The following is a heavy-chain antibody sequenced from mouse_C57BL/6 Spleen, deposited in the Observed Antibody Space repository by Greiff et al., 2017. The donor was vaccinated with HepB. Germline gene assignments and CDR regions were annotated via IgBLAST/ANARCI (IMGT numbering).Heavy chain of an antibody. D-gene: IGHD3-3*01. CDR3: ARYMGGLDY. Sequence: VQLKQSGGGLVQPGGSLSLSCAASGFTFTDYYMSWVRQPPGKALEWLGFIRNKANGYTTEYSASVKGRFTISRDNSQSILYLQMNALRAEDSATYYCARYMGGLDYWGQGTTLTVSS. CDR1: GFTFTDYY. CDR2: IRNKANGYTT. V-gene: IGHV7-3*01. J-gene: IGHJ2*01.